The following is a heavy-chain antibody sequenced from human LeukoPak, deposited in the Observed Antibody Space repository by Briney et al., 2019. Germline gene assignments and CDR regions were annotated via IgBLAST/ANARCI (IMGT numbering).Heavy chain of an antibody. CDR2: INPDNGGT. J-gene: IGHJ4*02. V-gene: IGHV1-2*04. D-gene: IGHD3-16*02. Sequence: ASVKVSCKASGYTFTGYSMHWVRQAPGQGLEWLGWINPDNGGTNYAQKFQGWVTMTRDTSISTAYMELSRLRSDDTAVYYCARGYPGYFDSWGQGTLVTVSS. CDR1: GYTFTGYS. CDR3: ARGYPGYFDS.